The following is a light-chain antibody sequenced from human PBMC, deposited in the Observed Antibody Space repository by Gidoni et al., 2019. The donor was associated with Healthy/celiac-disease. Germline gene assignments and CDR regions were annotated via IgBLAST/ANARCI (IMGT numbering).Light chain of an antibody. CDR2: AAS. CDR3: QQSYSTPPGT. CDR1: QSISSY. Sequence: DIQMTQSPSSLSASVGDRVTITCRASQSISSYLNWYQQKPGKAPKRLIYAASSLQSGVPARFSGSGSGTEFTLTISSLQPEDFATYYCQQSYSTPPGTFGQGTKVEIK. J-gene: IGKJ1*01. V-gene: IGKV1-39*01.